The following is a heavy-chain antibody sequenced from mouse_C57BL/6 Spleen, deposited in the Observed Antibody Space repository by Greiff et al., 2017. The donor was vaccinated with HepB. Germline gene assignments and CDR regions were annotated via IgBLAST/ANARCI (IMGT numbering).Heavy chain of an antibody. CDR3: ARSGFTTVDDYYAMDY. CDR1: GFSLSTSGMG. V-gene: IGHV8-12*01. J-gene: IGHJ4*01. D-gene: IGHD1-1*01. Sequence: QVTLKESGPGILQSSQTLSLTCSFSGFSLSTSGMGVSWIRQPSGKGLEWLAHIYWDDDKRYDPSLKSRLTISKDTSRNQVFLKITSVDTADTATYYCARSGFTTVDDYYAMDYWGQGTSVTVSS. CDR2: IYWDDDK.